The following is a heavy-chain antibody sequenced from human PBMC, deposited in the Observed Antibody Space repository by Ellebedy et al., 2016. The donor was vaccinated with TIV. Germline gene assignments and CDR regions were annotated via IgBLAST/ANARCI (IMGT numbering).Heavy chain of an antibody. CDR3: ARLPSGRIARDAAVAWFGL. V-gene: IGHV3-23*01. J-gene: IGHJ5*02. D-gene: IGHD6-13*01. CDR2: ISGSGAFP. CDR1: GFPFTDYS. Sequence: PGGSLRLSCVVSGFPFTDYSMAWVRQAPGKGLEYVAVISGSGAFPYYADSVKGRLTIFKDESQNTLFLHMNSLRGDDMAIYYCARLPSGRIARDAAVAWFGLWGQGTLVTV.